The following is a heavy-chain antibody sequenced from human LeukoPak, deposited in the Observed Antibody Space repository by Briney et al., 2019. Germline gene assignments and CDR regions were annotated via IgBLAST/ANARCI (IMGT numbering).Heavy chain of an antibody. CDR3: ARSYTSSGYYYGVAY. V-gene: IGHV3-7*01. Sequence: GGSLRLSCTASGFTFNNYWMTWVRQAPGKGLEWVATIKHDGRDKRYADSVKGRFAISRDNANNSLHLQMNSLRAEDTAVYFYARSYTSSGYYYGVAYWGQGTLVTVSS. CDR2: IKHDGRDK. D-gene: IGHD3-22*01. CDR1: GFTFNNYW. J-gene: IGHJ4*02.